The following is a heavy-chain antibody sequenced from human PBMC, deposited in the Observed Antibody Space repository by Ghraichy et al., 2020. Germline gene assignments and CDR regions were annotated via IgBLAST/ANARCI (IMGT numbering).Heavy chain of an antibody. J-gene: IGHJ4*02. D-gene: IGHD5-24*01. V-gene: IGHV2-5*02. Sequence: SGPTLVKPTQTLTLTCTFSGFSLSTNGGGVGWIRQPPGEALEWLALIYWDDDKRFRPSLNSRLTITKDTSKTQVVLTMTNMAPVDTATYYCARALEMSTIRLPGLFDFWGPGTLVTVSS. CDR1: GFSLSTNGGG. CDR3: ARALEMSTIRLPGLFDF. CDR2: IYWDDDK.